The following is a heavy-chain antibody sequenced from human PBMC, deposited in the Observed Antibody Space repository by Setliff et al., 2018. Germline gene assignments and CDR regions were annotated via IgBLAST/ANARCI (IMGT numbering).Heavy chain of an antibody. CDR2: INPNSGGT. D-gene: IGHD5-18*01. CDR3: ARVRLGLPMVDY. CDR1: GYTFTGYY. Sequence: VASVKVSCKASGYTFTGYYMHWVRQAPGQGLEWMGRINPNSGGTNYAQKFQGRVTMTRDTSISTAYMELSRLRSDDTAVYYCARVRLGLPMVDYWGQGTLVTVSS. V-gene: IGHV1-2*06. J-gene: IGHJ4*02.